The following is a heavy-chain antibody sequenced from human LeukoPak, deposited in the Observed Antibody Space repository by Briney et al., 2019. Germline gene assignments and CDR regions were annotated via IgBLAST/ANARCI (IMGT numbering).Heavy chain of an antibody. D-gene: IGHD3-10*01. V-gene: IGHV1-18*01. CDR2: ISGYDGET. CDR1: GYTFTDYA. Sequence: ASVKVSCKAAGYTFTDYAISWVRQAPGQGLEWMGWISGYDGETKYIEKVQGRVTMTTDTSTRTAYMDLRNLRSDDTAVHYCARDADGSGTMLDFWGQGSQVTVSS. J-gene: IGHJ4*02. CDR3: ARDADGSGTMLDF.